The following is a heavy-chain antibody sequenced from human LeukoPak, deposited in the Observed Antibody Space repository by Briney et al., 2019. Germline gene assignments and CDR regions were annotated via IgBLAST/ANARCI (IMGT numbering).Heavy chain of an antibody. V-gene: IGHV3-33*01. J-gene: IGHJ4*02. CDR1: GFTFSTYG. D-gene: IGHD1-26*01. CDR3: VRGSPNSGSQYGY. CDR2: IWHDGSKT. Sequence: PGRSLRLSCAASGFTFSTYGMHWVRQAPGKGLDWVAVIWHDGSKTYYADSVKGRFTISRDNSKNTLYLQMNSLRAEDTAVFYCVRGSPNSGSQYGYWGQGTLDTVSS.